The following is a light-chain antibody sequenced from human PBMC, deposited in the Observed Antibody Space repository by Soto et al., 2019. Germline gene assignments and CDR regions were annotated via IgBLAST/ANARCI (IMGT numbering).Light chain of an antibody. CDR2: AAS. V-gene: IGKV1-8*01. CDR3: QQYYSYPFT. CDR1: QGISSY. Sequence: AIRMTQSPSSFSASTGDRVTITCRASQGISSYLAWYQQKPGKAPKLLIYAASTLQSGVPSRFSGSGSGTDFTLTISCLQSEDFETYYCQQYYSYPFTFGPGTKVDIK. J-gene: IGKJ3*01.